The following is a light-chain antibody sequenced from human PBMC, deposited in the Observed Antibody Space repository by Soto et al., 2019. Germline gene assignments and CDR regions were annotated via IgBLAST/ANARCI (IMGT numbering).Light chain of an antibody. CDR1: SSNIGAGYD. J-gene: IGLJ2*01. CDR2: VNN. CDR3: QSYDSSLSGSV. Sequence: QSVLTQPPSVSGAPGQRVTISCTGSSSNIGAGYDVHWYQQLPGTAPKLLIYVNNNRPSGVPDRFSGSKSGTSASLAITGLQAEYEADYYCQSYDSSLSGSVFGGGTKLTVL. V-gene: IGLV1-40*01.